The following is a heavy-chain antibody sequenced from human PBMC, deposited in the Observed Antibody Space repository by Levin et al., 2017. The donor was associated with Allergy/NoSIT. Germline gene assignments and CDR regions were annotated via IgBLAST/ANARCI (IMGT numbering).Heavy chain of an antibody. Sequence: GGSLRLSCAASGFSFDDYAMHWVRQPPGKGLEWVSGITWNSDDKGYADSVKGRFTISRDSAKDSLYLQMESLRPEDTAFYYCVKDMAGYYDSTGYRGSGGLDVWGQGTTVTVSA. V-gene: IGHV3-9*01. CDR3: VKDMAGYYDSTGYRGSGGLDV. D-gene: IGHD3-16*01. CDR1: GFSFDDYA. J-gene: IGHJ6*01. CDR2: ITWNSDDK.